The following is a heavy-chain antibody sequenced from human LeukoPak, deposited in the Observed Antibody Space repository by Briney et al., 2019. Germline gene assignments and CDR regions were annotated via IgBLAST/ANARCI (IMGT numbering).Heavy chain of an antibody. Sequence: GGSLRLSCAASGFTFSSYSMNWVRQAPGKGLEWVSAISGSGGSTYYADSVKGRFTISRDNSKNTLYLQMNSLRAEDTAVYYCAKANVVAAMADWFDPWGQGTLVTVSS. CDR3: AKANVVAAMADWFDP. CDR1: GFTFSSYS. D-gene: IGHD2-15*01. CDR2: ISGSGGST. J-gene: IGHJ5*02. V-gene: IGHV3-23*01.